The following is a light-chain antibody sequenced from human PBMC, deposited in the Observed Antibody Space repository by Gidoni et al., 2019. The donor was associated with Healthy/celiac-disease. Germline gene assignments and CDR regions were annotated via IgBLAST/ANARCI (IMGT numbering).Light chain of an antibody. J-gene: IGKJ3*01. V-gene: IGKV1-33*01. CDR2: DAS. Sequence: DIQMTQSPSSLSASVGDRVTITCQASQDISNYLNWYQQKPGKAPKLLIYDASNLETGVPSRFSGSGSGTDFTFTISSLQPEDIATYYCQQYDNLPRITFGPXTKVEIK. CDR3: QQYDNLPRIT. CDR1: QDISNY.